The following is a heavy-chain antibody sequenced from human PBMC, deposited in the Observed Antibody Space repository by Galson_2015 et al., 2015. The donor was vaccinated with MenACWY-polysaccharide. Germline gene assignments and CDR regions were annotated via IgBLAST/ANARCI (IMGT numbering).Heavy chain of an antibody. Sequence: SLRLSCAASGFTFTNYAMNWVRQPPGKGLEWVSSIGGSGTTYYADSVKGRFTISRDNSKNMVYLQMNSLRAGDTAIYYCAKANSGGICTSGWACWFDPWGQGSLVIVSS. CDR1: GFTFTNYA. J-gene: IGHJ5*02. CDR3: AKANSGGICTSGWACWFDP. V-gene: IGHV3-23*01. CDR2: IGGSGTT. D-gene: IGHD2-15*01.